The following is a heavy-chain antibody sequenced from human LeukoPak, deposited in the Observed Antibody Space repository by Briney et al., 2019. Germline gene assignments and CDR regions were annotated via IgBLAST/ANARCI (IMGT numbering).Heavy chain of an antibody. D-gene: IGHD3-10*01. CDR1: GGSISSYY. J-gene: IGHJ4*02. CDR2: IYYSGST. V-gene: IGHV4-59*12. Sequence: SETLSLTCTVSGGSISSYYWSWIRQPPGKGLEWIGYIYYSGSTNYNPSLKSRVTISVDKSKNQFSLKLSSVTAADTAVYYCARSRGKGGSYYFDYWGQGTLVTVSS. CDR3: ARSRGKGGSYYFDY.